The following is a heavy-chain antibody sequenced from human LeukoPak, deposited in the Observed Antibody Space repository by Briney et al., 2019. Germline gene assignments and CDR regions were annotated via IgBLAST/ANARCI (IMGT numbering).Heavy chain of an antibody. Sequence: GGTLRLSCAASGFTFSSYGMSWVRQAPGKGLEWVSYISSSGSTIYYADSVKGRFTISRDNAKNSLYLQMNSLRAEDTAVYYCARRTELLWFGELGYYYYMDVWGKGTTVTISS. D-gene: IGHD3-10*01. CDR3: ARRTELLWFGELGYYYYMDV. CDR2: ISSSGSTI. CDR1: GFTFSSYG. V-gene: IGHV3-48*04. J-gene: IGHJ6*03.